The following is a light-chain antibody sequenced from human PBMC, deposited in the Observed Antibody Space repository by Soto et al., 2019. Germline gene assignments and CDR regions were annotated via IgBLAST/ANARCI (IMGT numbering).Light chain of an antibody. CDR2: AAS. J-gene: IGKJ4*01. CDR1: QTISTY. Sequence: DIQMTQSPSSLSASVGDRVTITCRASQTISTYLHWYQQKPGKAPKLLIYAASSLQSRVPSRFSGSGSGTDFTLTISSLQPEDFATYTCQQSYSTPLTFGGGTKVEIK. CDR3: QQSYSTPLT. V-gene: IGKV1-39*01.